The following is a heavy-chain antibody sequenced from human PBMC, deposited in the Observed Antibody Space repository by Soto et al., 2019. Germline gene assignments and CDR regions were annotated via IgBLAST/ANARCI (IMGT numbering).Heavy chain of an antibody. CDR1: GVTFSKYS. V-gene: IGHV3-21*01. Sequence: XGSLRLCCAASGVTFSKYSVNWVRQAPGKGLEWVSSISSRSTYIFYADSVKGRFTISRDNAKNSLYLQMNSLRAEDTGVYYCARPRLPAAGDYYYYYGMDVWGQGTTVTVSS. D-gene: IGHD6-13*01. CDR3: ARPRLPAAGDYYYYYGMDV. J-gene: IGHJ6*02. CDR2: ISSRSTYI.